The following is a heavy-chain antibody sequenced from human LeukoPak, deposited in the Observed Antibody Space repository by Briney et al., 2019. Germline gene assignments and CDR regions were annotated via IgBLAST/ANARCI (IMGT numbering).Heavy chain of an antibody. CDR3: ARVGIREAAQANFDY. CDR1: GGSLSSYY. CDR2: IYYSGST. J-gene: IGHJ4*02. D-gene: IGHD6-6*01. V-gene: IGHV4-59*01. Sequence: SETLSLTCTVSGGSLSSYYWSWIRQPPGKGLEWIGYIYYSGSTNYNPSLKSRLTISVDTSKNQFSLKLSSVTAADTAVYYCARVGIREAAQANFDYWGQGALVTVSS.